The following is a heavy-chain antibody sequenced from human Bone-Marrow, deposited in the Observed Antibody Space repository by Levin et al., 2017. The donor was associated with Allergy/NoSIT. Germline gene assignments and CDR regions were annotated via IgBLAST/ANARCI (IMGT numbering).Heavy chain of an antibody. J-gene: IGHJ6*02. CDR3: AHTIASFGVVIPYGMDI. D-gene: IGHD3-3*01. V-gene: IGHV2-5*02. Sequence: SGPTLVKPTQTLTLTCTFSGFSLSPTGVGVAWIRQPPGKALEWLALIYWDDDKRYSPSLKSRLTITKDTSKNQVVLTMTHMAPVDTATYYCAHTIASFGVVIPYGMDIWGPGATVTVSS. CDR1: GFSLSPTGVG. CDR2: IYWDDDK.